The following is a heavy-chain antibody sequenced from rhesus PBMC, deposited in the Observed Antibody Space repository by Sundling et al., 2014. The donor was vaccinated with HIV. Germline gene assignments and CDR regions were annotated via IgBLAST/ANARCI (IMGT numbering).Heavy chain of an antibody. Sequence: QVQLQESGPAVVKPSETLSLTCVVSGGSISSNNWWTWIRQSPGKGLEWIGGISGTGGRTEYNPSLKSRISISKDTSKNHFSLRLRSVTAADTAVYFCARDSSGWYYFDYWGLGVLVTVSS. CDR1: GGSISSNNW. V-gene: IGHV4-93*01. CDR2: ISGTGGRT. J-gene: IGHJ4*01. CDR3: ARDSSGWYYFDY. D-gene: IGHD6-31*01.